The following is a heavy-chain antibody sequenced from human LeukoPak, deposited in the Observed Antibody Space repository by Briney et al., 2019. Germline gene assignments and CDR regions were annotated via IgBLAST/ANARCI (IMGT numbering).Heavy chain of an antibody. V-gene: IGHV1-18*01. D-gene: IGHD3-22*01. Sequence: ASVKVSCKASGYTFTSYGISWVRQAPGQGLEWMGWTSAYNGNTNYAQKLQGRVTMTTDTSTSTAYMELRSLRSDDTAVYYCARDLVPYYYDSSGYYYVYWGQGTLVTVSS. CDR3: ARDLVPYYYDSSGYYYVY. CDR2: TSAYNGNT. CDR1: GYTFTSYG. J-gene: IGHJ4*02.